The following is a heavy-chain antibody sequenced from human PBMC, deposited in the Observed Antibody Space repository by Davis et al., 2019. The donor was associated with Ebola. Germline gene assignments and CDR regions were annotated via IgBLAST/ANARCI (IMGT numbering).Heavy chain of an antibody. CDR3: ARRGIVVVTAKDAFEI. J-gene: IGHJ3*02. V-gene: IGHV5-51*01. D-gene: IGHD2-21*02. CDR1: GYSFTSYW. CDR2: IYPGDSDT. Sequence: GESLKISCKGSGYSFTSYWIGWVRQMPGKGLEWMGIIYPGDSDTRYSPSFQGQVTISVDKSINTAYLQWSSLKASDTAMYYCARRGIVVVTAKDAFEIWGQGTMVTVSS.